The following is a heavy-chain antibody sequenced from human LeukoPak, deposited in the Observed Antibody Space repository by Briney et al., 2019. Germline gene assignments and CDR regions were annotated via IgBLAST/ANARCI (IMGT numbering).Heavy chain of an antibody. CDR2: IKQDGSEK. CDR1: GFTVSSNY. D-gene: IGHD3-22*01. V-gene: IGHV3-7*02. Sequence: GGSLRLSCAASGFTVSSNYMSWVRQAPGKGLEWVANIKQDGSEKYYVDSVKGRFTISRDNAKNSLYLQMNSLRAEDTAVYYCARVKDSSGYPYYFDYWGQGTLVTVSS. CDR3: ARVKDSSGYPYYFDY. J-gene: IGHJ4*02.